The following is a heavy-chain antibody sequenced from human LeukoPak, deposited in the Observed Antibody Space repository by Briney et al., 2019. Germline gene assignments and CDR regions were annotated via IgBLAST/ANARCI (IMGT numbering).Heavy chain of an antibody. CDR2: IYDSGSS. V-gene: IGHV4-39*01. J-gene: IGHJ2*01. CDR3: ARLNYDFWSGYYWYFDL. CDR1: GGSISSSSYY. Sequence: PSETLSLTCTVSGGSISSSSYYWGWLRQPPGKGLEWIGSIYDSGSSYYNPSLKSRVTISVDTSKNQFSLKLSSVTAADTAVYYCARLNYDFWSGYYWYFDLWGRGTLVTVSS. D-gene: IGHD3-3*01.